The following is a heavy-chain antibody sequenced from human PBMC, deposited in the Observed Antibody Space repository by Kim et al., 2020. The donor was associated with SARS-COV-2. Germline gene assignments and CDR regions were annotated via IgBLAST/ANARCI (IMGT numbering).Heavy chain of an antibody. Sequence: GGSLRLSCAASGFIFSTYTMNWVRQSPGKGLEWVSSISSSGTYIYYADSMKGRFTISRDNAKNSLYLQMNSLRAEDTAVYYCARDYYESRPFDIWGQGTMVTVSS. CDR3: ARDYYESRPFDI. J-gene: IGHJ3*02. D-gene: IGHD3-22*01. CDR2: ISSSGTYI. V-gene: IGHV3-21*01. CDR1: GFIFSTYT.